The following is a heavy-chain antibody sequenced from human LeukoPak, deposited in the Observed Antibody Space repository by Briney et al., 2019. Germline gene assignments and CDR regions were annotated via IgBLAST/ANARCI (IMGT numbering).Heavy chain of an antibody. CDR3: ARRRYISGQIDY. J-gene: IGHJ4*02. CDR2: FFFGGST. V-gene: IGHV4-59*08. Sequence: PSETLSLTYTVSGGSIRSYYWSWIRQPPGKGLEWIGCFFFGGSTDYNPSLQSRVTISVDTSKNQLSLRVSSVTASDTAVYYCARRRYISGQIDYWGQGTLVTVSS. D-gene: IGHD6-19*01. CDR1: GGSIRSYY.